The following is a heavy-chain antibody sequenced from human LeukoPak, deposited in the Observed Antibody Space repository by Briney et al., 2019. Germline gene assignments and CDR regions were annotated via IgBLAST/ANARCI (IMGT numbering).Heavy chain of an antibody. V-gene: IGHV3-23*01. D-gene: IGHD2-15*01. CDR1: GFSFSSYA. CDR3: ASLAESLPRYYYYYGMDV. CDR2: ISGSGGST. Sequence: PGGSLRLSCAASGFSFSSYAMSWVRQAPGKGLEWVSAISGSGGSTYYADSVKGRFTISRDNSKNTLYLQMNSLRAEDTAVYYCASLAESLPRYYYYYGMDVWGQGITVTVSS. J-gene: IGHJ6*02.